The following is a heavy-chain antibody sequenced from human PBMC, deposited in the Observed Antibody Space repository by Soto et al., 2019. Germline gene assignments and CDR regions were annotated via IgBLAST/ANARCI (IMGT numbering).Heavy chain of an antibody. CDR3: ARGVSAGVDY. J-gene: IGHJ4*02. CDR1: GGTFSSYA. Sequence: SVKVSCKASGGTFSSYAISWVRQAPGQGLEWMGGIIPIFGTANYAQKFQGRVTITADESTSTAYMELTTLTSDGTAFYYCARGVSAGVDYWGQGTLVTVSS. D-gene: IGHD1-26*01. V-gene: IGHV1-69*13. CDR2: IIPIFGTA.